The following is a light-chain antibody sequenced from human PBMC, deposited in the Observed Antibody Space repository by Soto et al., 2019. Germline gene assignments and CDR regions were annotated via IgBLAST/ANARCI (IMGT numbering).Light chain of an antibody. J-gene: IGLJ3*02. CDR1: GSKIGRNT. CDR3: AAWDGSLQTWV. Sequence: QSVLTQPPSASGTPGQRVTSLCSGRGSKIGRNTVNWYQQLPGTAPKLLIYTNNQRPSGVPDRFSDSKSGTSASLAISGLQPEDEADYYCAAWDGSLQTWVFGGGTKLTVL. CDR2: TNN. V-gene: IGLV1-44*01.